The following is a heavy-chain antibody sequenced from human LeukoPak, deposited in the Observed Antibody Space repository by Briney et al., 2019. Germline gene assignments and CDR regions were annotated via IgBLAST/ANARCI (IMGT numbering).Heavy chain of an antibody. CDR3: AREYSRSSGRRAFDI. D-gene: IGHD6-6*01. J-gene: IGHJ3*02. CDR1: GGSISGYY. CDR2: IYYSGST. V-gene: IGHV4-59*08. Sequence: SETLSLTCTVSGGSISGYYWSWIRQPPGKGLEWIGYIYYSGSTNYNPSLESRLTISIDTSENQFSLKLSSVTAADTAVYYCAREYSRSSGRRAFDIWGQGTMVTVSS.